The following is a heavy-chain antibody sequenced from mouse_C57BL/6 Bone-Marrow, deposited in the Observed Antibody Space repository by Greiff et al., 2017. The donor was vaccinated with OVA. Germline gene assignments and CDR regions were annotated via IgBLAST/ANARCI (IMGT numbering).Heavy chain of an antibody. V-gene: IGHV7-1*01. CDR2: SSNKANDYTT. J-gene: IGHJ1*03. D-gene: IGHD4-1*01. CDR1: GFTFSDFY. Sequence: EVKLVESGGGLVQSGRSLRLSCATSGFTFSDFYMEWVRHAPGKGLEWIAASSNKANDYTTEYSATVKGRFIVYRDTYQSILYLQMNALGADDTAIYCRARYNWDWYFDVWGTGTTVTVSS. CDR3: ARYNWDWYFDV.